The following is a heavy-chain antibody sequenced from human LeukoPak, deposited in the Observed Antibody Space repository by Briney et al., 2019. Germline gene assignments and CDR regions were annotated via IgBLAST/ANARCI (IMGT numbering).Heavy chain of an antibody. CDR3: ARVPTYYDFWSGYYDWFDP. CDR2: IYYSGST. J-gene: IGHJ5*02. CDR1: GGSISSSSYY. D-gene: IGHD3-3*01. V-gene: IGHV4-39*01. Sequence: SETLSLTCTVSGGSISSSSYYWGWIRQPLGKGLEWIGSIYYSGSTYYNPSLKSRVTISVDTSKNQFSLKLSSVTAADTAVYYCARVPTYYDFWSGYYDWFDPWGQGTLVTVSP.